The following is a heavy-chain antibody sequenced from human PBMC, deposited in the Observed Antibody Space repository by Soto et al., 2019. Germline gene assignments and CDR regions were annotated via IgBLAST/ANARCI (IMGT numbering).Heavy chain of an antibody. CDR1: GGSFSGYY. J-gene: IGHJ6*02. Sequence: SETLSLTCAVYGGSFSGYYWSWIRQPPGKGLEWIGEINHSGSTNYNPSLKSQVTISVDTSKNQFSLKLSSVTAADTAVYYCAREGSITIFGVVRSGNVWGQGTTVTV. D-gene: IGHD3-3*01. V-gene: IGHV4-34*01. CDR3: AREGSITIFGVVRSGNV. CDR2: INHSGST.